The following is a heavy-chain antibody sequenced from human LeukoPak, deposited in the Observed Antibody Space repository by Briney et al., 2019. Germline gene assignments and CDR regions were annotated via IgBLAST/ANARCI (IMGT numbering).Heavy chain of an antibody. D-gene: IGHD6-13*01. J-gene: IGHJ6*02. CDR3: AKVLSSWYDMDV. V-gene: IGHV3-23*01. CDR2: ISGSGGST. Sequence: GGSRRIFCAASGFTFSSYAMRWVRQAPVKGLDLVSAISGSGGSTYYADSVKGRFTISRDNSKNTLYLQMNSLRAEDTAVYYCAKVLSSWYDMDVWGQGTTVTVSS. CDR1: GFTFSSYA.